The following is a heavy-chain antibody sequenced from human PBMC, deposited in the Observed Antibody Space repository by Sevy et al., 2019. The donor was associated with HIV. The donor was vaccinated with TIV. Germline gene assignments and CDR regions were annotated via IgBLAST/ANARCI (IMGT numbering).Heavy chain of an antibody. D-gene: IGHD1-26*01. Sequence: GGFLRLSCTVSGFIFSNFAMHWVRQAPGKGLEWVAVTSYDGSHKYYADSVKGRFTVSRDNSRNILSLEMSSLRRDDSVVYYCARGENNDEFFQYWGQGTLVTVSS. CDR2: TSYDGSHK. J-gene: IGHJ1*01. CDR3: ARGENNDEFFQY. CDR1: GFIFSNFA. V-gene: IGHV3-30*04.